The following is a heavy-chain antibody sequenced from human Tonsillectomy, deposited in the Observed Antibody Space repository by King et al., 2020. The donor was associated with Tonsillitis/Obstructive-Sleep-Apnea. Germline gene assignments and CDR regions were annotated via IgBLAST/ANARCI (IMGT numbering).Heavy chain of an antibody. J-gene: IGHJ4*02. Sequence: VQLVESGGGLVQPGGSLRLSCAVSGFTFSDYAMSWVRQAPGKGLEWVSGASNSGSTSHYADAVKGRFTISRDNSKNTLYLQLNSLRAEDTAVYYCAKSEGGIAVAGSFDSWGQGTLVTVS. V-gene: IGHV3-23*04. CDR3: AKSEGGIAVAGSFDS. CDR1: GFTFSDYA. D-gene: IGHD6-19*01. CDR2: ASNSGSTS.